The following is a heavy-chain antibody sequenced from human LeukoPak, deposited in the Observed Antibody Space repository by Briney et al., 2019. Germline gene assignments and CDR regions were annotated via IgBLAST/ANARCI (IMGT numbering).Heavy chain of an antibody. D-gene: IGHD2-2*01. CDR2: INHSGST. Sequence: SETLSLTCAVYGGSFSGYYWSWIRQPPGKGLEWIGEINHSGSTNYNQSLKSRVTISVDTSKNQFSLKLSSVTAADTAVYYCARKDIVVVPAASNWFDPWGQGTLVTVSS. V-gene: IGHV4-34*01. CDR3: ARKDIVVVPAASNWFDP. CDR1: GGSFSGYY. J-gene: IGHJ5*02.